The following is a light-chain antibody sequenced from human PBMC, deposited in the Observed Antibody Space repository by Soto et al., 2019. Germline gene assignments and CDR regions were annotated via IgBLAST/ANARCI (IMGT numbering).Light chain of an antibody. CDR1: QSVSSY. J-gene: IGKJ3*01. V-gene: IGKV3-11*01. CDR3: QQRSNWPPLT. CDR2: DAS. Sequence: EIVLTQSPATLSFSPWERATLSCRASQSVSSYLAWYQQKPGQAPRLLIYDASNRATGIPARFSGSGSGTDFTLTISSLEPEDFAVYYYQQRSNWPPLTFGPGTKVDIK.